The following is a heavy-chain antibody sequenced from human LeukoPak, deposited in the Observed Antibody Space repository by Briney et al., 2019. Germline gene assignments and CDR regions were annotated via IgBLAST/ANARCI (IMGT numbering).Heavy chain of an antibody. CDR3: ARDVSDCSGGSCYSYFDY. Sequence: ASVKVSCKASGYTLTSYYMHWVRQAPGQGLEWMGIINPSGGNTSYAQKFQGRVTVTRDTSTSTVYMELSSLRSEDTAVYYCARDVSDCSGGSCYSYFDYWGQGTLVTVSS. CDR2: INPSGGNT. CDR1: GYTLTSYY. V-gene: IGHV1-46*01. D-gene: IGHD2-15*01. J-gene: IGHJ4*02.